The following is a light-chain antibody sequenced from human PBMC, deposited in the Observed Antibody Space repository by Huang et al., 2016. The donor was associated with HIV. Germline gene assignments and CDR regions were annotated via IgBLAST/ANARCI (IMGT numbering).Light chain of an antibody. V-gene: IGKV1-5*01. CDR1: QSISSR. Sequence: DIQMTQSPSTLSASVGDRVTITCRASQSISSRLAWYQQKPGKAPQLLIYDASSLESGVPSRFSGSGSGTEFTLTISSLQPDNFATYYCQQYNNYPYTFGQGTKLEIK. CDR2: DAS. CDR3: QQYNNYPYT. J-gene: IGKJ2*01.